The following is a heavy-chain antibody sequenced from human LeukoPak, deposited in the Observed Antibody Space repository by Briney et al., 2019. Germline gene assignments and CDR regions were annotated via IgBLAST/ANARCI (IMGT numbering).Heavy chain of an antibody. J-gene: IGHJ4*02. CDR3: ARSLRALSGYQLY. CDR2: INPNSGGT. CDR1: GYTLTGYY. Sequence: GSSVKVSCKASGYTLTGYYMHWVRQAPGQGLEWMGWINPNSGGTNYAQKFQGRVTMTRDTSISTAYMELSRLRSDDTAVYYCARSLRALSGYQLYWGQGTLVTVSS. V-gene: IGHV1-2*02. D-gene: IGHD3-22*01.